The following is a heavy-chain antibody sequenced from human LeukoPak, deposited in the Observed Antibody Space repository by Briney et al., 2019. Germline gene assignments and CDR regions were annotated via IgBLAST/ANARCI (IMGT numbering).Heavy chain of an antibody. CDR1: GFPFSTYS. D-gene: IGHD3-3*01. V-gene: IGHV3-48*01. J-gene: IGHJ6*03. CDR2: ITSSSSTM. CDR3: VRGSLASGVVVYYYYYLDV. Sequence: PGGSLRLSCAASGFPFSTYSMNWVRQAPGKGLEWVSYITSSSSTMFYADSVKGRFTISRDNAENSLYLQMNSLRAEDTAVYYCVRGSLASGVVVYYYYYLDVWGKGTTVTVSS.